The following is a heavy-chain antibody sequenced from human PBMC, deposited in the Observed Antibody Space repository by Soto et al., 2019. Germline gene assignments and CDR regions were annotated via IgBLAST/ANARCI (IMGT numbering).Heavy chain of an antibody. D-gene: IGHD5-18*01. Sequence: SETLSLTCAVYGGSFSGYYWSWIRQPPGKGLEWIGEINHSGSTNYNPSLKSRVTISVDTSKNQFSLKLSSVTAADTAVYYCARGSGYSYGYKNWFDPWGQGTLVTVSS. CDR2: INHSGST. CDR3: ARGSGYSYGYKNWFDP. V-gene: IGHV4-34*01. J-gene: IGHJ5*02. CDR1: GGSFSGYY.